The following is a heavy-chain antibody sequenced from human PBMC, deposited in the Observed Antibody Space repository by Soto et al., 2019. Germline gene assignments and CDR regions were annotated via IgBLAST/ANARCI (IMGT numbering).Heavy chain of an antibody. CDR2: ISSSGSTI. V-gene: IGHV3-11*01. CDR3: ARDEDIVVVVAATNFDACDS. Sequence: KTGGSLRLSCAASGFTFSDYYMSWIRQAPGKGLEWVSYISSSGSTIYYADSAKGRFTISRDNAKNSLYLQMNSLRAEATAVYYCARDEDIVVVVAATNFDACDSWGQGTMVTVSS. CDR1: GFTFSDYY. D-gene: IGHD2-15*01. J-gene: IGHJ3*02.